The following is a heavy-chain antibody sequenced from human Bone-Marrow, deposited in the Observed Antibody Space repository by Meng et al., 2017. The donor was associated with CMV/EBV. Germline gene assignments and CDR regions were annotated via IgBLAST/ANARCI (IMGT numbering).Heavy chain of an antibody. Sequence: GGSLRLSCAASGFTFSSYAMSWVRQAPGKGLEWVSSIGSSSSYIYYADSVKGRFTISRDNAKNSLYLQMNSLRAEDTAVYYCARRRVDTAMLGVDYWGQGTLVTVSS. CDR2: IGSSSSYI. CDR1: GFTFSSYA. CDR3: ARRRVDTAMLGVDY. D-gene: IGHD5-18*01. V-gene: IGHV3-21*01. J-gene: IGHJ4*02.